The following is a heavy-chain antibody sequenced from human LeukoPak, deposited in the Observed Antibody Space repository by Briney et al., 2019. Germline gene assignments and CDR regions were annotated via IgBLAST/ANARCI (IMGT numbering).Heavy chain of an antibody. CDR2: IYYSGST. V-gene: IGHV4-39*01. CDR3: ARHFIAMGGSGSYYNVNNWFDP. Sequence: SETLSLTCNVSGGSISSNNYYWGWIRQPPGTGLEWLGSIYYSGSTYYNPSLKSRVTISVDTSKNQFSLKLSSVTAADTAVYYCARHFIAMGGSGSYYNVNNWFDPWGQGTLVTVSS. D-gene: IGHD3-10*01. J-gene: IGHJ5*02. CDR1: GGSISSNNYY.